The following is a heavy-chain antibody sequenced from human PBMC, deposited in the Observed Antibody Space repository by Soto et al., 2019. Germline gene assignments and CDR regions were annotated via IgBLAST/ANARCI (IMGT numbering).Heavy chain of an antibody. J-gene: IGHJ4*02. V-gene: IGHV3-21*01. CDR3: AREDSIIIPAVSDF. CDR2: VSKSGYA. Sequence: GGPLRLSCTVSGFTFNNYGINWVRQAPGKGLEWVSSVSKSGYAYYSDSVKGRFTISRDNAKNSVSLQMNTLRVEDTAVYYCAREDSIIIPAVSDFWGQGTLVTVSS. D-gene: IGHD3-22*01. CDR1: GFTFNNYG.